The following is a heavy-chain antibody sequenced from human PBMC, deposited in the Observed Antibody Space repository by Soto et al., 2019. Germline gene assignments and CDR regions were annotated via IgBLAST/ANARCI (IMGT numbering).Heavy chain of an antibody. CDR3: ARVYSGSYSDY. J-gene: IGHJ4*02. Sequence: SETLSLTCTVSGGSISSYYWSWIRQPPGKGLEWIGYIYYSATTNYNPSLKSRVTISVDTSKNQFSLKLTSVTAADTAVYYCARVYSGSYSDYWGQGTLVTVSS. D-gene: IGHD1-26*01. CDR2: IYYSATT. V-gene: IGHV4-59*01. CDR1: GGSISSYY.